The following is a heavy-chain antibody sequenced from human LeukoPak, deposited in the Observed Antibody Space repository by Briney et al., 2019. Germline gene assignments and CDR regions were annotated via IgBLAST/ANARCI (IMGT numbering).Heavy chain of an antibody. CDR2: ISGSGGST. CDR3: SKATPPRDGSNPDY. J-gene: IGHJ4*02. Sequence: GGSLRLSCAASGFTFSSYAMIWVRQAPGKGLGWLSAISGSGGSTYYADSVKGRFTISRDNSKNTLYLQMNSLRAEDTALYYCSKATPPRDGSNPDYWGQGTLVTVSS. D-gene: IGHD4-4*01. V-gene: IGHV3-23*01. CDR1: GFTFSSYA.